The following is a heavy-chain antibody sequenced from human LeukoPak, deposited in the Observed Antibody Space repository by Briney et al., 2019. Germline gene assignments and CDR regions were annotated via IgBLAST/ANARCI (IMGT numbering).Heavy chain of an antibody. Sequence: GGSLRLSCSASGFXFSSYVIHWVRQAPGKGLEYVSAISSNGGSTYYADSVKGRFTISRDNAKNSLYLQMNSLRAEDTAVYYCARLRYSGSYYFDYWGQGTLVTVSS. CDR2: ISSNGGST. D-gene: IGHD1-26*01. CDR1: GFXFSSYV. CDR3: ARLRYSGSYYFDY. V-gene: IGHV3-64*04. J-gene: IGHJ4*02.